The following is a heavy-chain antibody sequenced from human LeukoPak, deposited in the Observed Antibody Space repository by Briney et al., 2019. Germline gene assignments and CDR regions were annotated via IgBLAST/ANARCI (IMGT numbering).Heavy chain of an antibody. D-gene: IGHD6-13*01. CDR3: AKDTTATSTENFDY. CDR2: INWNSSYI. V-gene: IGHV3-9*01. J-gene: IGHJ4*02. Sequence: PGGSLRLSCAASGFIFKKYWMNWVRQVPGKGLQWVSGINWNSSYIGLADFVKGRVTISRDNAKNSLYLNMNSLRAEDTALYYCAKDTTATSTENFDYWGQGTLVTVSS. CDR1: GFIFKKYW.